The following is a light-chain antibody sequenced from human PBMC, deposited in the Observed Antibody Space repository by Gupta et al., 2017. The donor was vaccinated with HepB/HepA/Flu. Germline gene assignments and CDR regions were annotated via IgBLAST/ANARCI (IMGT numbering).Light chain of an antibody. V-gene: IGKV1-39*01. CDR2: APS. Sequence: DIQITQSPSSLSASVGDRVTITCRASQSISSYLNWYQQKPGKAPKLLIYAPSRLQSGVPSRYTGSGYGTDFTLTISSLQPQDFATYYCQQSDSTPRTFGQGTKVEIK. CDR3: QQSDSTPRT. J-gene: IGKJ1*01. CDR1: QSISSY.